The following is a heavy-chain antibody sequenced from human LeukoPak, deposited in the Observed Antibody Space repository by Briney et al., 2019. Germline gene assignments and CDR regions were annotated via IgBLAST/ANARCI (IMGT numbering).Heavy chain of an antibody. Sequence: GGSLRLSCAASGFTFSHYGMHWVRQTPDARLEWVAVIWSDGSDKYYAKSVKGRFTISRDNSKNSLFLQMNSLRAEDTAVYYCAKDAQRGFDYSNSLQNWGQGILVTVSS. J-gene: IGHJ1*01. V-gene: IGHV3-33*06. CDR3: AKDAQRGFDYSNSLQN. D-gene: IGHD4-11*01. CDR2: IWSDGSDK. CDR1: GFTFSHYG.